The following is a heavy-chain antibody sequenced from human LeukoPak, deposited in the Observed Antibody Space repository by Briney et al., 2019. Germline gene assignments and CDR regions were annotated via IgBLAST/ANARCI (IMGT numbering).Heavy chain of an antibody. CDR3: SRELAWGPADY. CDR1: GDSVSSNSAA. Sequence: PSQTLSLTCAISGDSVSSNSAAWGWIRQSPSRGLEWLGRTYYRSGWYNDYALSLKSRITISPDSSNNQVSLQLSSVTPEDTAVYYCSRELAWGPADYWGQGTLVTVSS. CDR2: TYYRSGWYN. J-gene: IGHJ4*02. D-gene: IGHD7-27*01. V-gene: IGHV6-1*01.